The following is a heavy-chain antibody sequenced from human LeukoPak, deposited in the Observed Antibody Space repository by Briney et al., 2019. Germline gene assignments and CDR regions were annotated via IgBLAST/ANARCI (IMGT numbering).Heavy chain of an antibody. V-gene: IGHV3-48*02. J-gene: IGHJ4*02. Sequence: PGGSLRLSCVASGFTFDRYAMSWVRQAPGKGLEWVSHISSSSSSIYYADSVKGRFSISRDNAKNSLYLQMNSLRDEDTAVYYCARSGYGSRWYFFDHWGQGTLVTVSS. CDR2: ISSSSSSI. CDR3: ARSGYGSRWYFFDH. D-gene: IGHD6-13*01. CDR1: GFTFDRYA.